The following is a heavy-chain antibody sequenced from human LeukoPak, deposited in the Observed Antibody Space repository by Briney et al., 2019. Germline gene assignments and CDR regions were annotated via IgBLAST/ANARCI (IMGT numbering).Heavy chain of an antibody. CDR3: ARVGGSGSIQYYFDY. J-gene: IGHJ4*02. V-gene: IGHV4-31*03. CDR1: GGSISSGGYY. D-gene: IGHD3-10*01. Sequence: SETLSLTCTVSGGSISSGGYYWSWIRQHPGKGLEWIGYIYYSGSTYYNPSPKSRVTISVDTSKNQFSLKLSSVTAADTAVYYCARVGGSGSIQYYFDYWGQGTLVTVSS. CDR2: IYYSGST.